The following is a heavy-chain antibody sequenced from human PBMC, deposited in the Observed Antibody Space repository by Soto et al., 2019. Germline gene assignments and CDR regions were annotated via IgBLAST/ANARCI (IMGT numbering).Heavy chain of an antibody. V-gene: IGHV3-30-3*01. D-gene: IGHD5-18*01. CDR3: ARDHMDTAMVPDY. CDR1: GFTFSSYA. CDR2: ISYDGSNK. J-gene: IGHJ4*02. Sequence: QVQLVESGGGVVQPGRSLRLSCAASGFTFSSYAMHWVRQAPGKGLEWVAVISYDGSNKYYADSVKGRFTISRANSKNTLYLQMNSLKAEDTAVYYCARDHMDTAMVPDYWGQGTLVTVAS.